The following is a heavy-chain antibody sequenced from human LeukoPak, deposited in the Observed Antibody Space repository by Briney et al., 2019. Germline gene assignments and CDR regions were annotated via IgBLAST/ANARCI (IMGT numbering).Heavy chain of an antibody. V-gene: IGHV1-46*01. D-gene: IGHD5-24*01. CDR1: GYTFTSYA. CDR3: ARARDERKQGFFDY. J-gene: IGHJ4*02. Sequence: ASVKVSCKASGYTFTSYAMHWVRHAPGQRLEWRGIINPSGGSTSYAQKFQGRVTMTRDMSTSTVYMELSSLRSEDTAVYYCARARDERKQGFFDYWGQGTLVTVSS. CDR2: INPSGGST.